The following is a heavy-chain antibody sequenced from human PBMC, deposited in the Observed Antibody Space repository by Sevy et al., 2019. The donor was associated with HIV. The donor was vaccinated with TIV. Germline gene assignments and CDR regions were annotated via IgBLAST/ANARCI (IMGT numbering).Heavy chain of an antibody. Sequence: GGSLRLSCAASGFTFSDYYMSWIRQAPGKGLEWVSYISSSGSTIYYADSVKGRFTISRDNAKNSLYLQMNSLRAEDTAVYYCARHINYVILTGYHGMDVWGQGTTVTVSS. CDR1: GFTFSDYY. CDR3: ARHINYVILTGYHGMDV. CDR2: ISSSGSTI. D-gene: IGHD3-9*01. V-gene: IGHV3-11*01. J-gene: IGHJ6*02.